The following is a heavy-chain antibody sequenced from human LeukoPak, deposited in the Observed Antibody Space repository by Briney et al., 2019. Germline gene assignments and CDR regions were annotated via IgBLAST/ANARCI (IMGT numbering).Heavy chain of an antibody. CDR2: VNPDNDKT. CDR1: GYTFNTFD. D-gene: IGHD3-10*01. J-gene: IGHJ6*03. V-gene: IGHV1-8*03. Sequence: ASLTLSCEASGYTFNTFDINWVRQATGQGPEWMGWVNPDNDKTFYAPKFQGRVSISSNNSINTAYMEFSGLKSDDTAVYYCARGRRLRGVTSRPIYYYYYMDVWGGGTTVTVS. CDR3: ARGRRLRGVTSRPIYYYYYMDV.